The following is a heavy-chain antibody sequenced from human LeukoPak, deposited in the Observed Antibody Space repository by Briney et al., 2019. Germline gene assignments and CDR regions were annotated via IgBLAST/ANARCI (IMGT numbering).Heavy chain of an antibody. CDR3: ARAKRNGFDI. V-gene: IGHV3-23*01. J-gene: IGHJ3*02. CDR2: ISSTGGTA. Sequence: GGSLRLSCAASGFTFSSFGMSWVRQAPGKGLEWVSAISSTGGTAYYADSVKGRFTISRDNSKNTLYLQMDSLRAEDTAVYYCARAKRNGFDIWGQGTMISVSS. CDR1: GFTFSSFG.